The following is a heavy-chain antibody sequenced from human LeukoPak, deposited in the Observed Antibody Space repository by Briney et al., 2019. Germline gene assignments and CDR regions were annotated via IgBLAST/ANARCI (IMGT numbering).Heavy chain of an antibody. CDR1: GFTFNTYD. J-gene: IGHJ4*02. D-gene: IGHD4-17*01. CDR3: AKDPLTVTYYFDY. V-gene: IGHV3-23*01. Sequence: GGSLRHSCAASGFTFNTYDMSWVRQAPGKGLEWVSLISASGDNTYYADSVRGRFTISRDNSKNTLYLQMNSLRAEDTAVYYCAKDPLTVTYYFDYWGQGTLVTVSS. CDR2: ISASGDNT.